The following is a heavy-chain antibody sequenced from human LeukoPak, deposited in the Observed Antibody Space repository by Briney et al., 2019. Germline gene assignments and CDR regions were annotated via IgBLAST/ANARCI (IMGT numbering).Heavy chain of an antibody. Sequence: PGGSLRLSCAASAFTFSDYSMNWVRQAPGKGLEWISYIDTSSSTMYYADSVMGRFTISRDNAKESLYLQMNSLRDEDTAVYYCARSHYYDTGMDVWGQGTTVTVSS. J-gene: IGHJ6*02. V-gene: IGHV3-48*02. CDR1: AFTFSDYS. D-gene: IGHD3-22*01. CDR3: ARSHYYDTGMDV. CDR2: IDTSSSTM.